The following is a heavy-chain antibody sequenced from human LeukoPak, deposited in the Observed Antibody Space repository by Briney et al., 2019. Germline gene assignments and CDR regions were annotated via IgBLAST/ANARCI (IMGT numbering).Heavy chain of an antibody. CDR2: ISSSGSTI. J-gene: IGHJ3*02. V-gene: IGHV3-11*01. D-gene: IGHD4-11*01. Sequence: PGGSLRLSCAASGFTFSDYYMSWIRQAPGKGLEWVSYISSSGSTIYYADSVKGRFTISRDNAKNSLYLQMNSLRAEDTAVHYCARRTTVTSGAFDIWGQGTMVTVSS. CDR3: ARRTTVTSGAFDI. CDR1: GFTFSDYY.